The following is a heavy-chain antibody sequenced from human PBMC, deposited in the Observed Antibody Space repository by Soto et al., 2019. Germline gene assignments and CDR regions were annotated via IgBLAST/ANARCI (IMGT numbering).Heavy chain of an antibody. Sequence: QVQLVQSGAEVKKPGSSVKVSCKASGGTFSSCAISWVRQAPGQGLEWMGGIIPIFGTANYAQKFQGRVTITADESTSTAYMELSSLRSEDTAVYYCSRYRSGGDCFDYWGLGTLVTVSS. V-gene: IGHV1-69*01. J-gene: IGHJ4*02. CDR3: SRYRSGGDCFDY. D-gene: IGHD2-21*01. CDR1: GGTFSSCA. CDR2: IIPIFGTA.